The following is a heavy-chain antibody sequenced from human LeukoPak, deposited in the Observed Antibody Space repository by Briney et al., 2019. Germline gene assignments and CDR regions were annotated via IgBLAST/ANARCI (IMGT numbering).Heavy chain of an antibody. CDR2: INGDGSST. V-gene: IGHV3-74*01. CDR3: ARDPYNILPGPYFDY. J-gene: IGHJ4*02. CDR1: GFRFSSCW. Sequence: GGSLRLSCAASGFRFSSCWMHWVRQAPGKGLVWVSRINGDGSSTNYADYVKGRFTISRDNAKNTLYLQMISLSAEDTAVYYCARDPYNILPGPYFDYWGQGTLVTVSS. D-gene: IGHD3-9*01.